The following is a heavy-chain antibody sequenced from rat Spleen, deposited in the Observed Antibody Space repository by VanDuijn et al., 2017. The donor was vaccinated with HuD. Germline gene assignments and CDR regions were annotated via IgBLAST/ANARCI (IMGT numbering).Heavy chain of an antibody. Sequence: EVQLVESGGGLVQPGRSLKLSCVTSGFTFSYYWMTWIRQAPKKGLEWVATISYDGSRTYYRDSVKGRFTISRDNAKNTLYFHTDSLRSEDTATYYCTRAMYTTDYYFAKGYYVMDAWGQGASVTVSS. CDR1: GFTFSYYW. CDR2: ISYDGSRT. J-gene: IGHJ4*01. CDR3: TRAMYTTDYYFAKGYYVMDA. D-gene: IGHD1-6*01. V-gene: IGHV5-7*01.